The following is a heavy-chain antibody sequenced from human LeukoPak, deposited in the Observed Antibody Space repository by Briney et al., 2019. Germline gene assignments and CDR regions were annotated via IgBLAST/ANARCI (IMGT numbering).Heavy chain of an antibody. CDR3: ARVFYCGGDCYSWYFDY. V-gene: IGHV4-30-4*01. D-gene: IGHD2-21*02. Sequence: SETLSLTCTVSGGSISSYYWSWIRQPPGKGLEWIGYIYYSGSTYYNPSLKSRVTISVDTSKNQFSLKLSSVTAADTAVYYCARVFYCGGDCYSWYFDYWGQGTLVTVSS. CDR1: GGSISSYY. J-gene: IGHJ4*02. CDR2: IYYSGST.